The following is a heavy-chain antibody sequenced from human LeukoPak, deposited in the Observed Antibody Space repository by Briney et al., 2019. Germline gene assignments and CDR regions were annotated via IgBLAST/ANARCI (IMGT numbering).Heavy chain of an antibody. Sequence: GGSLRLSCAASGFTFNRYIMNWLRQAPGKGLEWVGNLNLDGSSTYYADSLRGRVIISRDNSKNTLFLQLNSMTPDDTAVYYCARGETGRGDYFDFWGRGTPVAVSS. CDR3: ARGETGRGDYFDF. D-gene: IGHD2-15*01. CDR2: LNLDGSST. V-gene: IGHV3-23*01. J-gene: IGHJ4*02. CDR1: GFTFNRYI.